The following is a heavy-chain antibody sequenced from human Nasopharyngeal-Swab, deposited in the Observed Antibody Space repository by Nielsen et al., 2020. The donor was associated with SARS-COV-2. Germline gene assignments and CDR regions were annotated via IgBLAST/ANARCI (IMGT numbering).Heavy chain of an antibody. J-gene: IGHJ4*02. CDR2: INSDGSST. V-gene: IGHV3-74*01. Sequence: GESLKISCAASGFTFSSYWMHWVRQAPGKGLVWVSRINSDGSSTSYADSVKGRFTISRDNAKNTLYLQMSSLRAEDTAVYYCARDSSGQDFDYWGQGTLVTVSS. CDR1: GFTFSSYW. D-gene: IGHD6-19*01. CDR3: ARDSSGQDFDY.